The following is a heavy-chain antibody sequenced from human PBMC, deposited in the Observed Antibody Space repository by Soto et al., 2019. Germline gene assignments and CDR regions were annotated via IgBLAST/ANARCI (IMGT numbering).Heavy chain of an antibody. Sequence: QVQLQESGPGLVKPSGTLSLTCAVSGGSISRSNWWSWVRQPPGKGLEWIAEIYHSGITNFNPSLTSRLTISIDKSKNQFSLKLTSVTAADTAVYYCAGSTVTRFDDWGQGTLVTVSS. CDR3: AGSTVTRFDD. CDR1: GGSISRSNW. J-gene: IGHJ4*02. D-gene: IGHD4-17*01. V-gene: IGHV4-4*02. CDR2: IYHSGIT.